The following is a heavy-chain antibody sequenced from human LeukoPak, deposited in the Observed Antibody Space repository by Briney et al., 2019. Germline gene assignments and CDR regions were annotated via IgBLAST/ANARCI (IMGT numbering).Heavy chain of an antibody. CDR3: ANLPVHSGSYPLDY. Sequence: QPGRSLRLSCAASGFTFSSYGMHWVRQAPGKGLEWVAVISYDGSNKYYADSVKGRFTISRDNSKNTLYLQMNSLRAEDTAVYYCANLPVHSGSYPLDYWGQGTLVTVSS. J-gene: IGHJ4*02. V-gene: IGHV3-30*18. CDR2: ISYDGSNK. D-gene: IGHD1-26*01. CDR1: GFTFSSYG.